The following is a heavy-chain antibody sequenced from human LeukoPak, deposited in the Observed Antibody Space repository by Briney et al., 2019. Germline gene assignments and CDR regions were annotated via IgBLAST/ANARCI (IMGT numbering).Heavy chain of an antibody. D-gene: IGHD2-15*01. J-gene: IGHJ3*02. CDR1: GGSISSYY. CDR2: IYYSGST. V-gene: IGHV4-59*01. Sequence: SETLSLTCTVSGGSISSYYWSWIRQFPGKGLEWIGYIYYSGSTSYNPSLKSRVTISLDTSKNQFSLNLSSVTAADTAVYYCARHGGYCSGGSCALDAFDIWGQGTMVTVSS. CDR3: ARHGGYCSGGSCALDAFDI.